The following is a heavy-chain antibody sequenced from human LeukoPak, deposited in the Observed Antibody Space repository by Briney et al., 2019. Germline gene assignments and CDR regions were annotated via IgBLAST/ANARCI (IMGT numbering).Heavy chain of an antibody. CDR1: GFSVSSNY. V-gene: IGHV3-66*01. CDR3: ARDGGSGYAYDY. Sequence: GGSLRLSCAASGFSVSSNYMSWVRQAPGKGLEWVSVIYSGGSTYYADSVKGRFTISRDNAKNMMYLQMNGLRAEDTAVYYCARDGGSGYAYDYWGQGTQVTVSS. D-gene: IGHD5-12*01. CDR2: IYSGGST. J-gene: IGHJ4*02.